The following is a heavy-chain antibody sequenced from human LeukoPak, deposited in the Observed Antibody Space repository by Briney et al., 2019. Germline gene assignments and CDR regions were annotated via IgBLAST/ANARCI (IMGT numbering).Heavy chain of an antibody. Sequence: PSETLSLTCTVSGYSISSGYYWGWIRQPPGKGLEWIGSIEHSGSTFFNPSLKSRVTISVDTSKNQFSLKLSSVTAADSAVYYCARIVSSSHGCWGQGTLVTVSS. CDR1: GYSISSGYY. CDR3: ARIVSSSHGC. D-gene: IGHD2-2*01. J-gene: IGHJ4*02. CDR2: IEHSGST. V-gene: IGHV4-38-2*02.